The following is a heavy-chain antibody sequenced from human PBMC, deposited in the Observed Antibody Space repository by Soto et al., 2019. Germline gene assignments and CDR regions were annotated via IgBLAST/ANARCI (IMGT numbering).Heavy chain of an antibody. CDR2: ISSSSSYI. J-gene: IGHJ5*02. V-gene: IGHV3-21*01. CDR3: ARDLGYCGSTSCPEGWFDP. D-gene: IGHD2-2*01. CDR1: GFTFSSYS. Sequence: GGSLRLSCAASGFTFSSYSMNWVRQAPGKGLEWISSISSSSSYIYYADSVKGRFTISRDNAKNSLYLQMNSLRAEDTAVYYCARDLGYCGSTSCPEGWFDPWGQGTLVTVSS.